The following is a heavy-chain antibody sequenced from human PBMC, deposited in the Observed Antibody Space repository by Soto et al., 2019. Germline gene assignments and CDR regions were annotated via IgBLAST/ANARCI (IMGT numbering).Heavy chain of an antibody. V-gene: IGHV3-21*01. CDR3: ARDLRAGACRRGAFDI. D-gene: IGHD2-15*01. CDR1: GFTFSSYS. J-gene: IGHJ3*02. Sequence: EVQLVESGGGLVKPGGSLRLSCAASGFTFSSYSMNWVRQAPGKGLEWVSSISSSSSYIYYADSVKGRFTISRDNAKKSLYLQMNSLRAEDTAVYYCARDLRAGACRRGAFDIWGQGTIVTVSS. CDR2: ISSSSSYI.